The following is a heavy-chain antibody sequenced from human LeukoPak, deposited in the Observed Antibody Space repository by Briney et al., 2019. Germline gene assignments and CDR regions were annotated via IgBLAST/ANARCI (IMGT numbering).Heavy chain of an antibody. CDR3: TRDKDWSYDY. CDR2: IRSTVFGGTT. D-gene: IGHD3/OR15-3a*01. J-gene: IGHJ4*02. CDR1: GFTFRDHG. Sequence: TGGSLRLSCTASGFTFRDHGVGWVRQAPEKGLEWVGFIRSTVFGGTTEYAASVRGRFSISRDDSKSIAYLQMSSLKTEDSAVYYCTRDKDWSYDYWGQGTLVTASS. V-gene: IGHV3-49*04.